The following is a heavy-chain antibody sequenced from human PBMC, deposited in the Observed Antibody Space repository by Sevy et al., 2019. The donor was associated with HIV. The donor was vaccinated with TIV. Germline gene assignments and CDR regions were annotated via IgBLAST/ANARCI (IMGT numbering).Heavy chain of an antibody. V-gene: IGHV3-48*02. CDR1: EFTFSIYS. CDR2: ISSSSTTI. Sequence: GGSLRLSCAASEFTFSIYSMNWVRQAPGQGLEWVSYISSSSTTIYYADSVKGRFTISRDNAKNLLYLHMNSLRDEDTAVYYCARGGFSYEYPYDYWGQGTLVTVSS. J-gene: IGHJ4*02. D-gene: IGHD5-18*01. CDR3: ARGGFSYEYPYDY.